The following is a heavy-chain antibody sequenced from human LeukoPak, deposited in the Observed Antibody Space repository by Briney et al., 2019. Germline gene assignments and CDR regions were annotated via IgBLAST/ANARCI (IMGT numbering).Heavy chain of an antibody. V-gene: IGHV4-61*05. CDR3: ARVGDWNDLVY. J-gene: IGHJ4*02. Sequence: SETLSLTCTVSGGSISSSSYYCGWIRQPPGKGLEWIGYISYTVTTNYNPSLKSRVTISVDTSKNQFSLKLSSVTAADTAVYYCARVGDWNDLVYWGQGTLVTVSS. D-gene: IGHD1-1*01. CDR1: GGSISSSSYY. CDR2: ISYTVTT.